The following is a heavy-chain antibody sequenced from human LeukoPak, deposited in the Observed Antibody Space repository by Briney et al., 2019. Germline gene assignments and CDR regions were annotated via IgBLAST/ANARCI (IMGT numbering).Heavy chain of an antibody. CDR3: ARGYGSGPFYFDY. V-gene: IGHV3-72*01. D-gene: IGHD3-10*01. Sequence: GGSLRLSCAASGFTFSDHYMDWVRQAPGKGLEWVAHIRNKANSYTTEYAASVKGRFTIARDDSKTSLFLQMNSLKTEDTAVYYCARGYGSGPFYFDYWGQGTLVTVSS. CDR2: IRNKANSYTT. J-gene: IGHJ4*02. CDR1: GFTFSDHY.